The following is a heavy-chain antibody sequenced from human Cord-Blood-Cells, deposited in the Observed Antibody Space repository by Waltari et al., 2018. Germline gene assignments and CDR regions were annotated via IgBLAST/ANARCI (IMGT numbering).Heavy chain of an antibody. CDR1: GGSISSCSYY. D-gene: IGHD1-26*01. Sequence: QLQLQESGPGLVKPSETLSLTCTVAGGSISSCSYYWGWIRQPPGKGLEWFGSIYYSGSTYYNPSLKSRVTISVDTSKNQFSLKLSSVTAADTAVYYCARREGTAIYWGQGTLVTVSS. J-gene: IGHJ4*02. CDR2: IYYSGST. V-gene: IGHV4-39*01. CDR3: ARREGTAIY.